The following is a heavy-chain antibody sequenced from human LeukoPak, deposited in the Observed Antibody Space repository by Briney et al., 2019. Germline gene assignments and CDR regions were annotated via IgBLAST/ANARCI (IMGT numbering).Heavy chain of an antibody. Sequence: GGSLRLSCAASGFTFSSYWMSWVRQAPGKGLEWVSVIYSGGSTYYADSVKGRFTISRDNSKNTLYLQMNSLRAEDTAVYYCARMRGTTDYWGQGTLVTVSS. V-gene: IGHV3-66*02. CDR2: IYSGGST. J-gene: IGHJ4*02. D-gene: IGHD1-26*01. CDR3: ARMRGTTDY. CDR1: GFTFSSYW.